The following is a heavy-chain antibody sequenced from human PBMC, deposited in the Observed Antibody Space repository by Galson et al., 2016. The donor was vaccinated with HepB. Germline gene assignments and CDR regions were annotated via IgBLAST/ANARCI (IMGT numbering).Heavy chain of an antibody. CDR1: GYSFTNYW. CDR2: IYPGDSGT. V-gene: IGHV5-51*01. CDR3: AVAGTTSSSGFDI. D-gene: IGHD3-10*01. Sequence: QSGAEVKKPGESLKISCRGSGYSFTNYWIAWVRQMPRKGLEWMGIIYPGDSGTRYSPSFQGQVTIPADKSTTTAYLQWSSLKASDTAMYYCAVAGTTSSSGFDIWGHGTMVTVSS. J-gene: IGHJ3*02.